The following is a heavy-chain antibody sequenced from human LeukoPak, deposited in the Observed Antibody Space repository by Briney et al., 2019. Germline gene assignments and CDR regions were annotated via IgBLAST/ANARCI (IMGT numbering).Heavy chain of an antibody. V-gene: IGHV3-11*01. J-gene: IGHJ4*02. Sequence: GGSLRLSCAASGFTFSDYYMSWIRQAPGKGLEWVSYISSSGSTIYYADSVKGRFTISRDNAKNSLYLQMNSLRAEDTAVYYCAITASTTVTTFDYWGQGTLVTVSS. CDR2: ISSSGSTI. D-gene: IGHD4-17*01. CDR1: GFTFSDYY. CDR3: AITASTTVTTFDY.